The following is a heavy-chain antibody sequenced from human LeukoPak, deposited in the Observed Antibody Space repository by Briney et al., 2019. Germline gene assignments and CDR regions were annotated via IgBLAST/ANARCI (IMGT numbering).Heavy chain of an antibody. V-gene: IGHV4-31*03. CDR3: ARVVQEYFDY. CDR1: GGPISSGGYY. J-gene: IGHJ4*02. CDR2: NYYSGST. Sequence: ASEPLSLPCTVSGGPISSGGYYWSWIRQHPGKGLEWIGYNYYSGSTYYNPSLKSRVTISVDTSKNQFSLKLSSVTAADTAVYYCARVVQEYFDYWGQGTLVTVSS.